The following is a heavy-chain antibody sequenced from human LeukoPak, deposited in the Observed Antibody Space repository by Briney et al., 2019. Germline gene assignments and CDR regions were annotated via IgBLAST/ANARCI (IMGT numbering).Heavy chain of an antibody. Sequence: ASVKVSCKASGYLFIVYNIHWVRQAPGQGLEWMGWINPNTGDTNYAQKFQGRVTMTRDTSISTVYMELRSLRSDNTAVYYCARDDYDILTGYYSYYYYYMDVWGKGTTVTVSS. V-gene: IGHV1-2*02. D-gene: IGHD3-9*01. CDR3: ARDDYDILTGYYSYYYYYMDV. J-gene: IGHJ6*03. CDR1: GYLFIVYN. CDR2: INPNTGDT.